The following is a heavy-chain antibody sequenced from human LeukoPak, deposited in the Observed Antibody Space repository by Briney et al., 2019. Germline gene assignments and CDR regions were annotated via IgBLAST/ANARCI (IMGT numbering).Heavy chain of an antibody. Sequence: SETLSLTCAVYGGSFSGYYWSWIRQPPGKGLEWIGEINHSGSTNYNPPLKSRVTISVDTSKNQFSLKLSSVTAADTAVYYCARGRTNSSSWYLDGWFDPWGQGTLVTVSS. D-gene: IGHD6-13*01. CDR2: INHSGST. CDR3: ARGRTNSSSWYLDGWFDP. V-gene: IGHV4-34*01. J-gene: IGHJ5*02. CDR1: GGSFSGYY.